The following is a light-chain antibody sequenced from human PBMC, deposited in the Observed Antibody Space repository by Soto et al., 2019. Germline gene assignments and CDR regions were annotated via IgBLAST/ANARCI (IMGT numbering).Light chain of an antibody. Sequence: DIVMTQSPLSLPVTPGEPASISCRSSQSLLHSNGYNYLDWYLQKPGQSPQLLIYLGSNRASGVPDRFSGSGSGTDFTLKISRVEAEDFATYYCQQYNSYSSTFGQGTKVDIK. J-gene: IGKJ1*01. V-gene: IGKV2-28*01. CDR3: QQYNSYSST. CDR2: LGS. CDR1: QSLLHSNGYNY.